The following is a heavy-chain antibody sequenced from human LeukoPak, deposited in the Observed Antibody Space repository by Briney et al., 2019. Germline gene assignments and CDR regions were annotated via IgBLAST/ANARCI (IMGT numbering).Heavy chain of an antibody. D-gene: IGHD2-2*01. Sequence: GGSLRLSCAASGFTFSDYYMSWIRQAPGKGLEWVAYISSSGSTIYYGDSVKGRFTISRDNAKDSLYLQMNSLRGEDTAVYYCAREMSSISWFDVFDLWGQGTMVTVSS. CDR1: GFTFSDYY. J-gene: IGHJ3*01. CDR3: AREMSSISWFDVFDL. V-gene: IGHV3-11*04. CDR2: ISSSGSTI.